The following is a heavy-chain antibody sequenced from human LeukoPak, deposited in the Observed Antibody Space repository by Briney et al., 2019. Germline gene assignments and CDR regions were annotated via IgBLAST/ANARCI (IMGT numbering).Heavy chain of an antibody. CDR2: ISSSGSTI. V-gene: IGHV3-11*01. D-gene: IGHD3-22*01. Sequence: GGSPRLSCAASGFTFSDYYMSWIRQAPGKGLEWVSYISSSGSTIYYADSVKGRFTISRDNAKNSLYLQMNSLRAEETAVYYCARKYYYDSSGYYWGQGTLVTVSS. CDR3: ARKYYYDSSGYY. J-gene: IGHJ4*02. CDR1: GFTFSDYY.